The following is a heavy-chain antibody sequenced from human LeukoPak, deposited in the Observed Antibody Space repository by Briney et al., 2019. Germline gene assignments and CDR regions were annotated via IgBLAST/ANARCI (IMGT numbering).Heavy chain of an antibody. D-gene: IGHD3-22*01. Sequence: GASVKVSCKATGYTCTSYGISWGRHAPGQGLEWMGWISAYNGNTNYAQKLQGRVTMTTDTSTSTAYMELRSLRSDDTAVYYCARDRFRSHYYDSSGYYYSGPRFDYWGQGTLVTVSS. V-gene: IGHV1-18*01. CDR3: ARDRFRSHYYDSSGYYYSGPRFDY. CDR1: GYTCTSYG. J-gene: IGHJ4*02. CDR2: ISAYNGNT.